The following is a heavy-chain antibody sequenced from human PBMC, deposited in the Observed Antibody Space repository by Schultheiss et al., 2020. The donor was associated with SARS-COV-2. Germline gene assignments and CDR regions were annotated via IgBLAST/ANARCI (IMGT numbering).Heavy chain of an antibody. D-gene: IGHD6-13*01. CDR3: ARDLGYSSSYNNYYYYYGMDV. CDR1: GGTFSSYA. CDR2: IIPIFGTA. Sequence: SVKVSCKASGGTFSSYAISWVRQAPGQGLEWMGGIIPIFGTANYAQKFQGRVTITADESTSTAYMELSSLRSEDTAVYYCARDLGYSSSYNNYYYYYGMDVWGQETTVTVSS. V-gene: IGHV1-69*13. J-gene: IGHJ6*02.